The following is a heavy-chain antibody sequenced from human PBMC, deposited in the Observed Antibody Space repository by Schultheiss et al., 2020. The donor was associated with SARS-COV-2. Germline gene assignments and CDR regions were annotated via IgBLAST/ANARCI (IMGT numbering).Heavy chain of an antibody. Sequence: GGSLRLSCAASGFTVSSNYMSWVRQAPGKGLEWVSVIYSGGRTYYADSVKGRFTISRDNAKNSLYLQMNSLRAEDTAVYYCARGTLSGYSYGYDAFDIWGQGTMVTVSS. CDR2: IYSGGRT. CDR1: GFTVSSNY. CDR3: ARGTLSGYSYGYDAFDI. J-gene: IGHJ3*02. D-gene: IGHD5-18*01. V-gene: IGHV3-53*01.